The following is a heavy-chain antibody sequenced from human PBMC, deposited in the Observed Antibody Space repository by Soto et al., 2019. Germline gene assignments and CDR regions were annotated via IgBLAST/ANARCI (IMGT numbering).Heavy chain of an antibody. CDR1: GFTFSSYA. CDR2: ISYDGSSK. D-gene: IGHD2-15*01. CDR3: ATAGGLLLDY. J-gene: IGHJ4*02. V-gene: IGHV3-30-3*01. Sequence: QVQLVESGGGVVQPGRSLRLSCAASGFTFSSYAMHWVRQAPGKGLEWVAVISYDGSSKFYADSVKGRFTISRDTSKNTLYLQMNSLRAEDTAVYDCATAGGLLLDYWGQGTLVTVSS.